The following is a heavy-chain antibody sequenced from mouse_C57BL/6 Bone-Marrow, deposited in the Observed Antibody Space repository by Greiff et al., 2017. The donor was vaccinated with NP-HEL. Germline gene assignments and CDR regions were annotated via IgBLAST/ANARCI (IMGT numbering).Heavy chain of an antibody. J-gene: IGHJ3*01. CDR2: IYPGSGST. Sequence: QVQLQQPGAELVKPGASVKMSCKASGYTFTSYWITWVKQRPGQGLEWIGDIYPGSGSTNSHEKFKSKATLTVDTSASTAYMQLSSLTSEDSAVYYCAKRFAYWGQGTLVTVSA. CDR1: GYTFTSYW. V-gene: IGHV1-55*01. CDR3: AKRFAY.